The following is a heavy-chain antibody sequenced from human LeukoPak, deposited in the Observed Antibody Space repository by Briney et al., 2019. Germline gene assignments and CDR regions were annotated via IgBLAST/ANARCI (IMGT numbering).Heavy chain of an antibody. CDR3: ARDKGEYYDSSGYLDY. CDR1: GGSISSYY. D-gene: IGHD3-22*01. CDR2: IYYSGST. J-gene: IGHJ4*02. V-gene: IGHV4-59*01. Sequence: SETLSLTCTVSGGSISSYYWSWIRQPPGKGLEWIGYIYYSGSTNYNPALKSRVTTSVDTSKNQFSLKLSSVTAADTAVYYCARDKGEYYDSSGYLDYWGQGTLVTVSS.